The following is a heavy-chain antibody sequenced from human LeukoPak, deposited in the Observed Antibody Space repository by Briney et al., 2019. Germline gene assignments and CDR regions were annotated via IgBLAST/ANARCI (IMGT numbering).Heavy chain of an antibody. CDR3: AKDHLGYDSSTSYSGGSDY. CDR2: IRYDGSNK. V-gene: IGHV3-30*02. D-gene: IGHD2-2*01. Sequence: GGSLRLSCAASGFTFSSYGMHWVRQAPGKGLEWVAFIRYDGSNKYYADSVKGRFTISRDNSKNTLYLQMNSLRAEDTAVYYCAKDHLGYDSSTSYSGGSDYWGQGTLVTVSS. CDR1: GFTFSSYG. J-gene: IGHJ4*02.